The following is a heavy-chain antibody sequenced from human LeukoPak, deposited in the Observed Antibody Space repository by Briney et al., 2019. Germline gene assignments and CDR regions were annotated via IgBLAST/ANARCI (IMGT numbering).Heavy chain of an antibody. CDR3: ARAAYSGSYHSDY. D-gene: IGHD1-26*01. Sequence: PSETLSLTCTVSGGSISSYYWSWIRQPPGKGLEWIGYSYYSGRTNYNPSLKSRITISVDTSKNQFSLKLSSVTAADTAVYYCARAAYSGSYHSDYWGQGTLVTVSS. J-gene: IGHJ4*02. CDR1: GGSISSYY. V-gene: IGHV4-59*01. CDR2: SYYSGRT.